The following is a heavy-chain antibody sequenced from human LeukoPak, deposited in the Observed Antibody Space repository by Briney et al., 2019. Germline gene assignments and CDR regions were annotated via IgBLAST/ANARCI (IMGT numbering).Heavy chain of an antibody. D-gene: IGHD6-19*01. CDR3: ARVPGYSSGFDY. CDR2: INHSGST. CDR1: GGSFSGYY. Sequence: NPSETLSLTCAVYGGSFSGYYWSWIRQPPGEGLEWIGEINHSGSTNYNPSLKSRVTISVDTSKNQFSLKLSSVTAADTAVYYCARVPGYSSGFDYWGQGTLVTVSS. V-gene: IGHV4-34*01. J-gene: IGHJ4*02.